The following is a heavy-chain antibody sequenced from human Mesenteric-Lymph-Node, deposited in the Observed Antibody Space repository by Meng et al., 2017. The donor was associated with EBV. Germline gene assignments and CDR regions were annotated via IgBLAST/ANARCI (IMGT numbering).Heavy chain of an antibody. CDR1: VCAFSSYA. Sequence: VHVLVAWGGLVQPWGSLRLSCAASVCAFSSYAMSWVRQAAGKGLEWLSGISGGGGSPVYADSVKGRFTISRDNSKNTLYLRMDSLRGEDTAVYYCARMGGIEGDWGQGTLVTVSS. V-gene: IGHV3-23*01. J-gene: IGHJ4*02. CDR3: ARMGGIEGD. D-gene: IGHD1-26*01. CDR2: ISGGGGSP.